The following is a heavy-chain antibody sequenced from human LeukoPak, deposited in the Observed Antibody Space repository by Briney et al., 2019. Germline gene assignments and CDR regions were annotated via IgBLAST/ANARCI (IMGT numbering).Heavy chain of an antibody. J-gene: IGHJ3*02. CDR3: ARGPYSYDSSGAFDI. D-gene: IGHD3-22*01. CDR2: ISSSGST. V-gene: IGHV4-61*02. Sequence: SETLSLACTVSGDSISSGVYYWSWIRQPAGKGLEWIGRISSSGSTNYNPSLKSRVTISVDTSKNQFSLKLSSVTAADTAVYFCARGPYSYDSSGAFDIWGQGTMVTVSS. CDR1: GDSISSGVYY.